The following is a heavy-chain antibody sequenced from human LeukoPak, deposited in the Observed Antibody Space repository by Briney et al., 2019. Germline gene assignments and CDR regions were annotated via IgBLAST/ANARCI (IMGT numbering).Heavy chain of an antibody. CDR2: ITGPGGTI. D-gene: IGHD3-9*01. CDR1: GFTFSSFA. V-gene: IGHV3-23*01. CDR3: ANLFDWHPLDC. J-gene: IGHJ4*02. Sequence: GGSLRLSCAASGFTFSSFAMSWVRQAPGKGLEWVSAITGPGGTIYYADSVKGRFTISRDNAKNSLYLQMNSLRAEDTAVYYCANLFDWHPLDCWGQGTLVTVSS.